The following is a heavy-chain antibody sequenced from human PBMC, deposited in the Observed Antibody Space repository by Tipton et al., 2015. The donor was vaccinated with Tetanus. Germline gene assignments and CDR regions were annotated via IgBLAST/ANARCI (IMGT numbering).Heavy chain of an antibody. D-gene: IGHD1-26*01. V-gene: IGHV4-31*03. CDR2: IYYSGST. Sequence: TLSLTCTVSGGSISSGGYYWSWIRQHPGKGLEWIGDIYYSGSTYYNPSLKSRVTISVDTSKNQFSLKLNSVTAADTAVYYCAIDQARGARGWNYFDYWGQGTLVTVSS. J-gene: IGHJ4*02. CDR1: GGSISSGGYY. CDR3: AIDQARGARGWNYFDY.